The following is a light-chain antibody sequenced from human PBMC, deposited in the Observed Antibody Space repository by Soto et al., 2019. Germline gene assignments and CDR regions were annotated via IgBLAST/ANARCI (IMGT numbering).Light chain of an antibody. V-gene: IGKV1-5*01. CDR3: QQYNSYWT. CDR1: QSISWW. Sequence: DIQMTQSPSTLSASVGDRVTITCRASQSISWWLAWYQQRPRKAPKLLIYYASILESGVPSRFSGSGSGTEFTLTISSLQPDDFATYYCQQYNSYWTFGQGTKVEIK. J-gene: IGKJ1*01. CDR2: YAS.